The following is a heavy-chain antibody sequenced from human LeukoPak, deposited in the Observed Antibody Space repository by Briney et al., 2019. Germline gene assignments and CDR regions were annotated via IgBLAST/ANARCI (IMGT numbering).Heavy chain of an antibody. CDR1: GCTFSSYA. D-gene: IGHD3-22*01. CDR2: IIPICGTA. Sequence: SSVKVSCKASGCTFSSYAISWVRQAPGQGLEWMGRIIPICGTANYAQKFQGRVTITTDESTSTAYMELSSLRSEDTAVYYCARDIQDPRDYYDSSGYTLDYWGQGTLVTVSS. CDR3: ARDIQDPRDYYDSSGYTLDY. J-gene: IGHJ4*02. V-gene: IGHV1-69*05.